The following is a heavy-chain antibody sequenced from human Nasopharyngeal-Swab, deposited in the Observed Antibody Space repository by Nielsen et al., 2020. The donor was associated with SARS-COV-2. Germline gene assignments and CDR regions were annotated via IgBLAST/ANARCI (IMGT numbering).Heavy chain of an antibody. V-gene: IGHV3-11*06. J-gene: IGHJ5*02. D-gene: IGHD5-24*01. Sequence: GESLKISCAASGFTFSDYYMSWIRQAPGKGLEWVSYISSSSSYTNYADSVKGRFTISRDNAKNSLYLQMNSLRAEDTAVYYCARAARKDGYNFNNWFDPWGQGTLVTVSS. CDR3: ARAARKDGYNFNNWFDP. CDR1: GFTFSDYY. CDR2: ISSSSSYT.